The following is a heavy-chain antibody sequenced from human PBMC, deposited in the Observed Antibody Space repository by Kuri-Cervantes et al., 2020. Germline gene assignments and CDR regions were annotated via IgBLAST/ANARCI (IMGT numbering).Heavy chain of an antibody. D-gene: IGHD3-22*01. CDR1: GFTFSSYA. V-gene: IGHV3-30-3*01. CDR2: ISYDGSNK. J-gene: IGHJ4*02. CDR3: AKELNYYDSSGYGPV. Sequence: GESLKISCAAPGFTFSSYAMHWVRQAPGKGLEWVAVISYDGSNKYYADSVKGRFTISRDNSKNTLYLQMNSLRAEDTAVYYCAKELNYYDSSGYGPVWGQGTLVTVSS.